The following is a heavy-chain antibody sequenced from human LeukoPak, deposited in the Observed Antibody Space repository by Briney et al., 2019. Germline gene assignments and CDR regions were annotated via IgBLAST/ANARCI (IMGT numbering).Heavy chain of an antibody. CDR2: MNPNSGNT. Sequence: ASVKVSCKASGYTFTSYDINWVRQATGQGLEWMGWMNPNSGNTGYAQKFQGRVTMTTDTSTSSAYMELRSLRSDYTAVYYCARGISIRFHMDVWGKGTTVTVSS. D-gene: IGHD3-10*01. V-gene: IGHV1-8*01. CDR1: GYTFTSYD. CDR3: ARGISIRFHMDV. J-gene: IGHJ6*03.